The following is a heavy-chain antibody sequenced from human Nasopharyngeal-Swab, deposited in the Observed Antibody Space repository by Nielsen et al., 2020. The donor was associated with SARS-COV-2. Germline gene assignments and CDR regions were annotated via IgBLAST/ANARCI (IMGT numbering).Heavy chain of an antibody. CDR3: ARDGDYDIWTGHGGWFDP. V-gene: IGHV1-18*01. J-gene: IGHJ5*02. Sequence: WVRQAPGQGLEWMGWISAYNGNTNYAQKLQGRVTMTTDTSTSTAYMELRSLRSDDTAVYYCARDGDYDIWTGHGGWFDPWGQGTLVTVSS. D-gene: IGHD3-9*01. CDR2: ISAYNGNT.